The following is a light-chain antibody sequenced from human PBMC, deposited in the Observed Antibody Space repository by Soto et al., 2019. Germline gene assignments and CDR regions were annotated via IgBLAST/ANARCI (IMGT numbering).Light chain of an antibody. CDR1: KLGDKY. CDR3: QAWDSRTVV. J-gene: IGLJ1*01. Sequence: SYELTQPPSVSVSPGQTASITGSGDKLGDKYARWYQQKPGQSPVLVIYQDSKRPSGIPERFSGSNSGNTATLTISRTQAMDEADYYCQAWDSRTVVFGTGTKHTVL. V-gene: IGLV3-1*01. CDR2: QDS.